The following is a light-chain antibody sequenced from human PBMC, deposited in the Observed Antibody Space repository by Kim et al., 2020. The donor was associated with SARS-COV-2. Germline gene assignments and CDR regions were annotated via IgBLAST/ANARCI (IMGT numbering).Light chain of an antibody. CDR2: SND. V-gene: IGLV1-44*01. CDR1: SPNIGSNA. J-gene: IGLJ3*02. CDR3: AAWDDSRYGRV. Sequence: GQRVIISCSGSSPNIGSNAVSWYQQLPRTAPKLLVYSNDQRPSGVPDRFSGSRSGTSASLAISGLESEDEADYYCAAWDDSRYGRVFGGGTQLTVL.